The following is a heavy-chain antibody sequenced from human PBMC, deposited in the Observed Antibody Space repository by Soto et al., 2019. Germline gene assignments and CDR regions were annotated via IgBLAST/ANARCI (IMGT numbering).Heavy chain of an antibody. J-gene: IGHJ4*02. CDR1: GFTFSNYA. V-gene: IGHV3-23*01. CDR2: VSATAGTT. D-gene: IGHD3-16*01. CDR3: AKDSLAGGFDY. Sequence: GRSLRLSCAASGFTFSNYAMSWVRQAPGKGLEWVSLVSATAGTTYYTDSVKGRFTISRDNSRNTVYLQMNSLRADDTAVYYCAKDSLAGGFDYWGQGTMVTVAS.